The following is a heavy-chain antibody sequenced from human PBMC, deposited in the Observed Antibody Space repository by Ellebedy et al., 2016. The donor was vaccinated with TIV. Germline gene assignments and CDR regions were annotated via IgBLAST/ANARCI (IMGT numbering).Heavy chain of an antibody. Sequence: GGSLRLSXAASGFTFSNHAISWVRQAPGKGLEWVSAISGRHTGTYYADSVKGRFTISRDNARNSVYLQMNSLRTEDTALYYCAKDEDVSGNFYSGFDYWGQGILVTVSS. CDR2: ISGRHTGT. J-gene: IGHJ4*02. CDR3: AKDEDVSGNFYSGFDY. D-gene: IGHD3-3*01. V-gene: IGHV3-23*01. CDR1: GFTFSNHA.